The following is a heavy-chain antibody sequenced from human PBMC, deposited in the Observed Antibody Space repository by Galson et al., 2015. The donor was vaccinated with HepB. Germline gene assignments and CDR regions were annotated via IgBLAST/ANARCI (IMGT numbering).Heavy chain of an antibody. CDR3: THYYDSSGYPPFDP. CDR2: IRSKANSYAT. CDR1: GFTFSGSA. Sequence: SLRLSCAASGFTFSGSAMHWVRQASGKGLEWVGRIRSKANSYATAYAASVKGRFTISRDDSKNTAYLQMNSLKTEDTAVYYCTHYYDSSGYPPFDPWGQGTLVTVSS. J-gene: IGHJ5*02. D-gene: IGHD3-22*01. V-gene: IGHV3-73*01.